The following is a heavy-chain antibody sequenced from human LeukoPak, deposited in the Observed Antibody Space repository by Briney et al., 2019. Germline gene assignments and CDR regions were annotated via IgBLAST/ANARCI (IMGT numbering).Heavy chain of an antibody. V-gene: IGHV4-59*01. Sequence: PSETLSLTCTVSSGSISSYYWSWVRQPPGKGLEWIGYIYYSGSTNYNPSLKSRVTISVDTSKNQFSLKLSSVTAADTAVYYCARVMGTAMVSSGYYFDYWGQGTLVTVSS. CDR3: ARVMGTAMVSSGYYFDY. J-gene: IGHJ4*02. CDR2: IYYSGST. CDR1: SGSISSYY. D-gene: IGHD5-18*01.